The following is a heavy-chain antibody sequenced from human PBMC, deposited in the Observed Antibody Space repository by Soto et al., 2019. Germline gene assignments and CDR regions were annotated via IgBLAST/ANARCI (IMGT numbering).Heavy chain of an antibody. CDR3: ARDVGEEMAPQGAAFDI. Sequence: QVQLQESGPGLVKPSQTLSLTCTVSGGSISSGGYYWSWIRQHPGKGLEWIGYIYYSGSTYYNPSLNSRVTISVDTSKNQFSLKLSSVTAADTAVYYCARDVGEEMAPQGAAFDIWGQGTMVTVSS. D-gene: IGHD4-17*01. CDR2: IYYSGST. CDR1: GGSISSGGYY. V-gene: IGHV4-31*03. J-gene: IGHJ3*02.